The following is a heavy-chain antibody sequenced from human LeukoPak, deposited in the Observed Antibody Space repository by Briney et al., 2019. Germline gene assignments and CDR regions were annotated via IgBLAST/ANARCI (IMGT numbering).Heavy chain of an antibody. V-gene: IGHV4-39*01. Sequence: PSETLSLTCTVSGGSISSSSYYWGWIRQPPGKGLEWIGSIYYSGSTYYNPSLKSRVTISVDTSKNQFSLKLSSVTAADTAVYYCARQRTIFGVVDYFDYWGQGTLVTVSS. CDR3: ARQRTIFGVVDYFDY. J-gene: IGHJ4*02. CDR1: GGSISSSSYY. CDR2: IYYSGST. D-gene: IGHD3-3*01.